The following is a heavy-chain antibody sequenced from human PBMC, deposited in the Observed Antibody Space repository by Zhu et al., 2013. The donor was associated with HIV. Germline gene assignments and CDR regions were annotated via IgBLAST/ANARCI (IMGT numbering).Heavy chain of an antibody. CDR3: ARDQSVGQAYCGGDCHAFDI. Sequence: QVQLVQSGAEVKKPGSSVKVSCKASGGTFSSYAISWVRQAPGQGLEWMGGIIPIFGTANYAQKFQGRVTITADKSTSTAYMELSSLRSEDTAVYYCARDQSVGQAYCGGDCHAFDIWGQGTMVTVSS. J-gene: IGHJ3*02. V-gene: IGHV1-69*06. D-gene: IGHD2-21*02. CDR2: IIPIFGTA. CDR1: GGTFSSYA.